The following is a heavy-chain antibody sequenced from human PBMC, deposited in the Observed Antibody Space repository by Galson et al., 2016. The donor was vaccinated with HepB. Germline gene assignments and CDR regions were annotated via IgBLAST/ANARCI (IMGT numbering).Heavy chain of an antibody. CDR3: AKGALYCSRTTCYPIDY. V-gene: IGHV3-23*01. Sequence: SLRLSCAASGFSFSTYAMSWVRQAPGKGLEWVSGISGSGGHTYYADSVKGRFTISRDNAKNTLYLQMNSLRVEDTAVYYCAKGALYCSRTTCYPIDYWDQGTLVTVSS. CDR1: GFSFSTYA. J-gene: IGHJ4*02. D-gene: IGHD2-2*01. CDR2: ISGSGGHT.